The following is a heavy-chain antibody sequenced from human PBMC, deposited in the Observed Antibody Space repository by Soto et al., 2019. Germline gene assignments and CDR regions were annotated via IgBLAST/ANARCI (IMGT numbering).Heavy chain of an antibody. J-gene: IGHJ4*02. CDR1: GYTLTGYY. D-gene: IGHD5-12*01. CDR2: INPNSGGT. Sequence: TSVKVSCKDSGYTLTGYYRHWVRQAPGQGLEWMGWINPNSGGTNYAQKFQGWVTMTRDTSISTAYMELSRLRSDDTAVYYCARDRSGYDYGFDYWGQGTLVTVS. V-gene: IGHV1-2*04. CDR3: ARDRSGYDYGFDY.